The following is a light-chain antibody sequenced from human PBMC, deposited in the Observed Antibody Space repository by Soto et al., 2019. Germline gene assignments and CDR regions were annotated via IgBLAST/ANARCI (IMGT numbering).Light chain of an antibody. J-gene: IGLJ1*01. CDR2: DVN. Sequence: QSVLTQPRSVSGSPGQSVTFSCTGTSGDIGAYNYVSWYQFHPGKAPKMIIYDVNKRPSGVPDRFSGSKSGNTASLTISWLQAEDEADYYCAAWDDSLNGFVFGTGTKLTVL. CDR3: AAWDDSLNGFV. CDR1: SGDIGAYNY. V-gene: IGLV2-11*01.